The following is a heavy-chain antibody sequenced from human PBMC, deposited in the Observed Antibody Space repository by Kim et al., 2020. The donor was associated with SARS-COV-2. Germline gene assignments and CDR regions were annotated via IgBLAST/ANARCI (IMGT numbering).Heavy chain of an antibody. CDR3: ARDLYGDYEFLTKDYYYGMDV. Sequence: GGSLRLSCAASGFTFSSYAMHWVRQAPGKGLEWVAVISYDGSNKYYADSVKGRFTISRDNSKNTLYLQMNSLRAEDTAVYYCARDLYGDYEFLTKDYYYGMDVWGQGTTVTVSS. D-gene: IGHD4-17*01. CDR1: GFTFSSYA. J-gene: IGHJ6*02. V-gene: IGHV3-30*04. CDR2: ISYDGSNK.